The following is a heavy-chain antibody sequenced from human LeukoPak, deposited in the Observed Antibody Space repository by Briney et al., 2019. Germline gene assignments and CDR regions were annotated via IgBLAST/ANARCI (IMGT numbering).Heavy chain of an antibody. CDR3: ARGYGAAGTGGY. V-gene: IGHV1-8*01. D-gene: IGHD6-13*01. CDR2: MNPNSGNA. Sequence: ASVKVSCKASGYTFTSYDINWVRQATGQGLEWMGWMNPNSGNAGYAQKFQGRVTMTRNTSISTAYMELSSLRSEDTAVYYCARGYGAAGTGGYWGQGTLVTVSS. J-gene: IGHJ4*02. CDR1: GYTFTSYD.